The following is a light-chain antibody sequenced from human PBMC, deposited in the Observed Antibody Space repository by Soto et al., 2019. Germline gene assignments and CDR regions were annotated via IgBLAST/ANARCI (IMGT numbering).Light chain of an antibody. CDR1: SSDVGGYNF. V-gene: IGLV2-8*01. J-gene: IGLJ1*01. CDR2: EVN. Sequence: QSALTQPPSASGSPGQSVTISCTGTSSDVGGYNFVSWYQQHPGKVPKLMVYEVNQRPPGVPDRFSGSKSGNTASLTVSGXXXXXXADYYCTSYAGGNNVFGTGTKVTV. CDR3: TSYAGGNNV.